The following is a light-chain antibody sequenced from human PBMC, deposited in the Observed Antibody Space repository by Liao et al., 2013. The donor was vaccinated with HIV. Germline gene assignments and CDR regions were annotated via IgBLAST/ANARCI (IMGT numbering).Light chain of an antibody. CDR3: QAWDSSTNYV. CDR1: KLGDKY. Sequence: SYELTQPPSLSVSPGQTATITCSGDKLGDKYASWYQQRPGQSPILVIYQDTKRPSGISDRFSGSNSGNTATLTISGTQALDEADYYCQAWDSSTNYVFGSGTQVTV. CDR2: QDT. V-gene: IGLV3-1*01. J-gene: IGLJ1*01.